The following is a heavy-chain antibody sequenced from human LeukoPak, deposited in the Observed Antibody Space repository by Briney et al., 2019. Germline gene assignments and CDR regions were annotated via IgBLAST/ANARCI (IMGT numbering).Heavy chain of an antibody. V-gene: IGHV3-33*01. CDR1: GFTFSSYG. CDR2: IWYDGSNR. J-gene: IGHJ6*02. CDR3: ARDSYGMDV. Sequence: GRSLRLSCAASGFTFSSYGMHWVRQAPGKGLEWVAVIWYDGSNRYYADSVKGRFIISRDNSKNTLYLQMNSLRAEDTAVYYCARDSYGMDVWGQGTTVTVSS.